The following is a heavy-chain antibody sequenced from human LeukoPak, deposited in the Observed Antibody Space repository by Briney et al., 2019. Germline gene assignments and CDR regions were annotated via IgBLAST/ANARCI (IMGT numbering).Heavy chain of an antibody. Sequence: ASVKVSCKASGYTFTSYAMNWVRQAPGQGLEWMGWINPNSGGTNYAQKFQGRVTMTRDTSISTAYMELSRLRSDDTAVYYCARSLNQFSWFDPWGQGTLVTVSS. CDR1: GYTFTSYA. CDR2: INPNSGGT. D-gene: IGHD1-14*01. CDR3: ARSLNQFSWFDP. J-gene: IGHJ5*02. V-gene: IGHV1-2*02.